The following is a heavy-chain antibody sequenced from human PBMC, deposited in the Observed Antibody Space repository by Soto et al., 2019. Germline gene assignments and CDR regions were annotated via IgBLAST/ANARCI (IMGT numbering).Heavy chain of an antibody. CDR1: GYTFTIYY. CDR3: ARDYSLHYDFWSGYPRAVNWFDP. J-gene: IGHJ5*02. V-gene: IGHV1-46*03. D-gene: IGHD3-3*01. Sequence: ASVNVSCKASGYTFTIYYMHWVRQAPGQGLEWMGIINPSGGSTSYAQKFQGRVTMTRDTSTSTVYMELSSLRSEDTAVYYCARDYSLHYDFWSGYPRAVNWFDPWGQGTLVTVSS. CDR2: INPSGGST.